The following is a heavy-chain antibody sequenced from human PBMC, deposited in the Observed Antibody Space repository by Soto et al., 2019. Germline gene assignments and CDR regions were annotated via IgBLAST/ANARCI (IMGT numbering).Heavy chain of an antibody. CDR3: ARGGSSWYYYGMDV. Sequence: QLQLQESGSGLVKPSQTLSLTCAVSGGSISSGGYSWSWIRQPPGKGLEWIGYIYHSGSTYYNPSFKCRVTISVGRSKNQFSLKLSSVTAADTAVYYCARGGSSWYYYGMDVWGQGTTVTVSS. CDR1: GGSISSGGYS. CDR2: IYHSGST. V-gene: IGHV4-30-2*01. J-gene: IGHJ6*02. D-gene: IGHD6-13*01.